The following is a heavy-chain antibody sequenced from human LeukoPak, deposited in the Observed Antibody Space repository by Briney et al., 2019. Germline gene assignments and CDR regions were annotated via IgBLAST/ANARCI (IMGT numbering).Heavy chain of an antibody. CDR1: GGSISSYY. CDR2: IYTSGST. Sequence: PSETLSLTCTVSGGSISSYYWSWIRQPAGKGLEWIGRIYTSGSTNYNPSLKSRVTMSVDTSKNQFSLKLSSVTAADTAVYYCARDSAKSVYSYGYQDDAFDIWGQGTMVTVSS. J-gene: IGHJ3*02. V-gene: IGHV4-4*07. CDR3: ARDSAKSVYSYGYQDDAFDI. D-gene: IGHD5-18*01.